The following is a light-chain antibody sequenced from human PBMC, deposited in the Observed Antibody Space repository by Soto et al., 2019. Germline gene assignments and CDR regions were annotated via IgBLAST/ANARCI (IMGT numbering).Light chain of an antibody. CDR2: STS. V-gene: IGLV7-43*01. J-gene: IGLJ3*02. CDR3: LLYDGAAPV. Sequence: QTVVTQEPSLTVFPGGTVTLTCASRTGAVTSGYYPNWFQQKPGQAPRALIYSTSNKQSWTPARFSGSLLGGKAALTLSGVQPEDEAEYYCLLYDGAAPVFGGGTKVTVL. CDR1: TGAVTSGYY.